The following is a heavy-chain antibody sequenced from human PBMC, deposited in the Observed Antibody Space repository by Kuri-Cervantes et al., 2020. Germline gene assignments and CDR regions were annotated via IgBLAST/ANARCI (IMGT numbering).Heavy chain of an antibody. CDR2: ISSSSSYI. D-gene: IGHD6-19*01. Sequence: GESLKISCAASGFTFSSYSMNWVRQAPGKGLEWVSSISSSSSYIYYADSVKGRFTISRDNAKNSLYLQMNSLRAEDTAVYYCARETNIAVAGTEAFDIWGQGTMVTVSS. CDR1: GFTFSSYS. J-gene: IGHJ3*02. V-gene: IGHV3-21*01. CDR3: ARETNIAVAGTEAFDI.